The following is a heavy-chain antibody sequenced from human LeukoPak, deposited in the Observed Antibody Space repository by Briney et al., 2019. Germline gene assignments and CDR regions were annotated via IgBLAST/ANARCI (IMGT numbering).Heavy chain of an antibody. CDR2: IYHTGTT. Sequence: SETLSLTCGVSGGSINSRNWWSWVRQPPGKGLEWIGEIYHTGTTNYNPSLKSRVTISVDKSKNQFSLKLSSVTAADTAVYYCARGERRANSFDYWGQGTLVTVSS. V-gene: IGHV4-4*02. J-gene: IGHJ4*02. CDR1: GGSINSRNW. CDR3: ARGERRANSFDY. D-gene: IGHD2/OR15-2a*01.